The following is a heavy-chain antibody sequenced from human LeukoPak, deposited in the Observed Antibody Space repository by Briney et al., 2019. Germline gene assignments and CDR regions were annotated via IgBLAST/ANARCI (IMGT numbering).Heavy chain of an antibody. CDR3: AKSAAVAVTALFHY. D-gene: IGHD6-19*01. Sequence: GGSLRLSCAASGFTFNFYAMSWVRQAPGKGLEWVSGIGGSGGFRYYADSVKGRFTISRDNSKNTLYLQMNSLRVEDTAAYYCAKSAAVAVTALFHYWGQGTLVTVSS. V-gene: IGHV3-23*01. J-gene: IGHJ4*02. CDR2: IGGSGGFR. CDR1: GFTFNFYA.